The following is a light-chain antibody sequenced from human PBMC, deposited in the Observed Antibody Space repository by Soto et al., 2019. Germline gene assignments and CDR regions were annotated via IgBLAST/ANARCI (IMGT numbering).Light chain of an antibody. V-gene: IGKV3-15*01. J-gene: IGKJ4*01. CDR1: QSVGSA. CDR3: QQYRNSPPLT. Sequence: EIVMTQSPATLSVSPGETATLSCRASQSVGSAVAWYQHKPGQAPRLLIVAASIRAPGVPGRFTGGGSGTEFTLTISSLQSEDFAVYYCQQYRNSPPLTFRGGTTVEIK. CDR2: AAS.